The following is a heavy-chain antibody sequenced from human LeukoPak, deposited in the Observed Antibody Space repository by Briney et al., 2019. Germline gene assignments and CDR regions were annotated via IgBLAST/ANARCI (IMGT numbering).Heavy chain of an antibody. D-gene: IGHD1-26*01. CDR2: IHTSGGT. V-gene: IGHV4-4*09. CDR1: GASISHYY. J-gene: IGHJ4*02. Sequence: SETLSLTCTVSGASISHYYWSWIRQTPEKGLEWMGHIHTSGGTYYPSHKSRLTMSIDTSTNQLSLKLTSVTAADTAVYFCARLGSYHDFWGLGALVTVSS. CDR3: ARLGSYHDF.